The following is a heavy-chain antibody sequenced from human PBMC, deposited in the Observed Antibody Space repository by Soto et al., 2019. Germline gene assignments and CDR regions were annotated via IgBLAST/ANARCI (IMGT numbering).Heavy chain of an antibody. V-gene: IGHV4-59*01. CDR2: IHHSGNT. CDR1: GGSISGYY. Sequence: QVHLQESGPGLLKPSETLSLTCTVSGGSISGYYWSWFRQPPGKGLEWIGYIHHSGNTDSNSSLKSRVTIAVDTAKNQFSLKMSSVTAADTAVYYCARGIYDSSGYYARIFDSWGQGTLVTVSS. J-gene: IGHJ4*02. D-gene: IGHD3-22*01. CDR3: ARGIYDSSGYYARIFDS.